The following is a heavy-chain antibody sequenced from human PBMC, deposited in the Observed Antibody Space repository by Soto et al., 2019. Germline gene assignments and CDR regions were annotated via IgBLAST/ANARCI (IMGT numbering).Heavy chain of an antibody. CDR2: MNPNSGNT. Sequence: QVQLVQSGAEVKKPGASVKVSCKASGYTFTSYDINWVRQATGQGLEWMGWMNPNSGNTGYAQKFQGRVTMTRNTSRRTAYLGLSSLGSEDTAVYYCAGGWYYGSGCPFDPWGQGTLVTVSS. J-gene: IGHJ5*02. V-gene: IGHV1-8*01. D-gene: IGHD3-10*01. CDR3: AGGWYYGSGCPFDP. CDR1: GYTFTSYD.